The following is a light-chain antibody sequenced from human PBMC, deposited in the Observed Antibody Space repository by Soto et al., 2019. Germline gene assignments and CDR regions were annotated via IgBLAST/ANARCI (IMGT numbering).Light chain of an antibody. J-gene: IGLJ2*01. V-gene: IGLV2-8*01. CDR1: SSDVGGYNY. CDR2: EVS. Sequence: QSALTQPPSGSWSPGQSVTISCTGTSSDVGGYNYVSWYQQHPGKAPKLMISEVSKRPSGVPDRFSGSKSGNTASLTVSGLQAEDESDYYCSSFAGNNNLVFGGGTKLTLL. CDR3: SSFAGNNNLV.